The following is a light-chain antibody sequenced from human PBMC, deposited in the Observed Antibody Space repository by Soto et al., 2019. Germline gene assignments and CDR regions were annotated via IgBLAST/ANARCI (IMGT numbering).Light chain of an antibody. CDR3: QQYNNWLT. CDR2: GAP. J-gene: IGKJ4*01. V-gene: IGKV3-15*01. CDR1: QSVSSN. Sequence: IVMTQSPATLSLSPGERATLSCRASQSVSSNLAWYQQKLGQAPRLLIYGAPTRATGIPARFSGSGSGTEFTLTISSLQSEDCAVYYCQQYNNWLTFGGGTKVDIK.